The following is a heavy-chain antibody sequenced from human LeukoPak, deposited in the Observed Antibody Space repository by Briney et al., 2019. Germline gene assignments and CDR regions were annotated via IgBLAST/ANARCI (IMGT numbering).Heavy chain of an antibody. CDR1: GFTFGSCW. V-gene: IGHV3-7*01. CDR3: ARGPNSNWSGLDF. Sequence: PGGSLRLSCAASGFTFGSCWMNWVRQTPGKGLEWVANINQDGSQKFYADSVKGRFTVSRDNAKNTLYLQVNNLRAEDTAVYYCARGPNSNWSGLDFWGQGTLLTVSS. J-gene: IGHJ4*02. D-gene: IGHD6-6*01. CDR2: INQDGSQK.